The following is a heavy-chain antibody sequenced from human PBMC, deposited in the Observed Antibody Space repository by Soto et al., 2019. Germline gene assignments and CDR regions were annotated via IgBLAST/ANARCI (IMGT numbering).Heavy chain of an antibody. V-gene: IGHV1-2*04. CDR1: GYTFTGYY. J-gene: IGHJ3*02. D-gene: IGHD7-27*01. Sequence: ASVKVSCKASGYTFTGYYMHWVRQAPGQGLEWMGWINPNSGGTNYAQKFQGWVTMTRDTSISTAYMELSRLRSDDTAVYYCARASWGSRRDAFDIWGQGTMVTVSS. CDR3: ARASWGSRRDAFDI. CDR2: INPNSGGT.